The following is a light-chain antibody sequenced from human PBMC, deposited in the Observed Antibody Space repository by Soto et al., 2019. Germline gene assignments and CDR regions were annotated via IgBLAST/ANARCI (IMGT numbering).Light chain of an antibody. CDR1: HDITSY. V-gene: IGKV1-33*01. CDR3: QKCDYLPI. J-gene: IGKJ3*01. Sequence: IQMTQSPSSLSASVGDRVTITCKASHDITSYLNWYQHKPGKAPKLLIYDASILEAGVPCRFSGSVSGTDFTFTISLLQTEDVATYYCQKCDYLPIFGPGTTVDFK. CDR2: DAS.